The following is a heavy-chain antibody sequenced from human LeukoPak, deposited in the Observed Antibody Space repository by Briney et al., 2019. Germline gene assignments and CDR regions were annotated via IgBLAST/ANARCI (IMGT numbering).Heavy chain of an antibody. D-gene: IGHD5-18*01. CDR2: IYTSGST. V-gene: IGHV4-61*02. CDR3: ARAWRFTYGRFDY. CDR1: GGSIGSVNNY. J-gene: IGHJ4*02. Sequence: SETLSLTCAVSGGSIGSVNNYWIWLRQPAGKGLEYIVRIYTSGSTNYNPSLKSRFTISLDRSKNQFSLELTSVTAADTAAYYCARAWRFTYGRFDYWGRGTLVTVSS.